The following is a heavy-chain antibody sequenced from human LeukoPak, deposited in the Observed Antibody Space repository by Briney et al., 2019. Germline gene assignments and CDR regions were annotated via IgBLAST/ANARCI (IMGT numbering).Heavy chain of an antibody. CDR2: INPNSGGT. D-gene: IGHD6-13*01. Sequence: GASVKVSCKASGCTFTSYYMHWVRQAPGQGLEWMGWINPNSGGTNYAQKFQGRVTMTRDTSISTAYMELSRLRSDDTAVYYCARDLQHLYYYYMDVWGKGTTLTVSS. CDR3: ARDLQHLYYYYMDV. V-gene: IGHV1-2*02. J-gene: IGHJ6*03. CDR1: GCTFTSYY.